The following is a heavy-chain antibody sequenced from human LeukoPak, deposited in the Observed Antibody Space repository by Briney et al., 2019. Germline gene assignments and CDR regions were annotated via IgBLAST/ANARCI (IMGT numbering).Heavy chain of an antibody. J-gene: IGHJ4*02. CDR3: ARGTAAYYGSGSYNY. V-gene: IGHV4-34*01. D-gene: IGHD3-10*01. Sequence: PSETLSLTCAVYGGSFSGYYWSWIRQPPGKGLEWIGEINHSGSTNHNPSLKSRVTISVDTSKNQFSLKLSSVTAADTAVYYCARGTAAYYGSGSYNYWGQGTLVTVSS. CDR1: GGSFSGYY. CDR2: INHSGST.